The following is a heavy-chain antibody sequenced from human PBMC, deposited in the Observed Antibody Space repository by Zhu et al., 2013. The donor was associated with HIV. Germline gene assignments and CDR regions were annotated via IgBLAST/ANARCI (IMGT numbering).Heavy chain of an antibody. CDR1: GGSISSYY. V-gene: IGHV4-59*01. D-gene: IGHD2-2*02. Sequence: QVQLQESGPGLVKPSETLSLTCTVSGGSISSYYWSWIRQPPGKGLEWIGYIYYSGSTNYNPSLKSRVTISVDTSKNQFSLKLSSVTAADTAVYYCARDPMAIDAFDIWGQGTMVTVSS. CDR2: IYYSGST. J-gene: IGHJ3*02. CDR3: ARDPMAIDAFDI.